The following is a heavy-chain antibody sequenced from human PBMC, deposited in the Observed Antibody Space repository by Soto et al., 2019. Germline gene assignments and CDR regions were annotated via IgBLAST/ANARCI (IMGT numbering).Heavy chain of an antibody. J-gene: IGHJ5*02. D-gene: IGHD3-22*01. CDR2: INSDGSST. CDR1: GFTFSSYW. V-gene: IGHV3-74*01. CDR3: ARDLKYYYDSSGYYPHNWFDP. Sequence: GGSLRLSCAASGFTFSSYWMHWVRQAPGKGLVWVSRINSDGSSTSYADSVKGRFTISRDNAKNSLYLQMNSLRAEDTAVYYWARDLKYYYDSSGYYPHNWFDPWGQGTLVTVSS.